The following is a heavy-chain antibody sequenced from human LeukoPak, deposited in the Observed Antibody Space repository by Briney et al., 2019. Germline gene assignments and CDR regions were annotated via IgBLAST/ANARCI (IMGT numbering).Heavy chain of an antibody. CDR1: GFTFSSYS. D-gene: IGHD6-19*01. V-gene: IGHV3-21*01. CDR3: ARDSSGWYADY. CDR2: ISSSSSYI. Sequence: PGGSLRLSCAASGFTFSSYSMNWVRQAPGKGXEWVSSISSSSSYIYYADSVKGRFTISRDNAKNSLYLQMNSLRAEDTAVYYCARDSSGWYADYWGQGTLVTVSS. J-gene: IGHJ4*02.